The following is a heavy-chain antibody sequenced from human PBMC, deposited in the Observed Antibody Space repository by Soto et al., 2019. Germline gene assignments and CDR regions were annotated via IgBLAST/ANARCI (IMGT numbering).Heavy chain of an antibody. CDR2: ISAYNGNT. CDR1: GYTFTSYG. J-gene: IGHJ6*02. V-gene: IGHV1-18*01. CDR3: ARDLMDDSSVLYYYYGMDV. D-gene: IGHD3-22*01. Sequence: GASVKVSCKASGYTFTSYGISWVRQAPGQGLECMGWISAYNGNTNYAQKLQGRVTMTTDTSTSTAYMELRSLTSDDTAVYYCARDLMDDSSVLYYYYGMDVWGQGTPVTVSS.